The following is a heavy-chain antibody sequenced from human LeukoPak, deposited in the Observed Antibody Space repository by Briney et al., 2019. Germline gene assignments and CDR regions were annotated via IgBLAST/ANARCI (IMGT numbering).Heavy chain of an antibody. CDR2: VYSVGST. V-gene: IGHV3-53*01. Sequence: GGSLRLSCAASGFTVSSNYMSWVRQAPGRGLEWVSVVYSVGSTYYSDSVKGRFTISRDNPKNTLYLQMNSLRAEDTAVYYCARGVTTGTTPYYYAMDVWGQGTTVTVSS. CDR1: GFTVSSNY. J-gene: IGHJ6*02. CDR3: ARGVTTGTTPYYYAMDV. D-gene: IGHD1-1*01.